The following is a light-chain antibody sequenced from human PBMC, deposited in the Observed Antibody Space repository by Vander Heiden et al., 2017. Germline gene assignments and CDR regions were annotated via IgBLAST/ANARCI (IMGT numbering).Light chain of an antibody. Sequence: QSVLTQPPTASGTPGKRVPSTCSGSTPKIGSNNVNGYKKLPGTAPKLLIYSNNQRPSGVPDRLSGSKSGTSASLAISGLQSEDEADYYCAAWDDSLNGVLFGGGTKLTVL. CDR2: SNN. CDR1: TPKIGSNN. V-gene: IGLV1-44*01. J-gene: IGLJ2*01. CDR3: AAWDDSLNGVL.